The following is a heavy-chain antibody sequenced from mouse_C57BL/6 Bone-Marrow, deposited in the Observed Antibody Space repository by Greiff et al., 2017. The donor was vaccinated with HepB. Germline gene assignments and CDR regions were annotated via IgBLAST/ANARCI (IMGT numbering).Heavy chain of an antibody. CDR3: TRWELGGFDY. V-gene: IGHV1-15*01. D-gene: IGHD4-1*01. CDR2: IDPETGGT. Sequence: QVQLQQSGAELVRPGASVTLSCKASGYTFTDYEMHWVKQTPVHGLEWIGAIDPETGGTAYNQKFKGKAILTADKSSSTAYMELRSLTSEDSAVYYCTRWELGGFDYWGQGTTLTVSS. J-gene: IGHJ2*01. CDR1: GYTFTDYE.